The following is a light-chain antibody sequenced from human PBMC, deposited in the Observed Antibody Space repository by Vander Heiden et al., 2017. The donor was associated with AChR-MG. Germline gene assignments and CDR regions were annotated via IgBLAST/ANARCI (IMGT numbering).Light chain of an antibody. CDR1: SSNDGGYNY. CDR2: DIS. Sequence: SALTEPAFVPGLPGQTITISCTGTSSNDGGYNYVYWNQRHPGKAPKLIINDISNRPSGVSTRFSGSKSGNAASLSISELQDEDEADYSCSRYTSSSTVVFGGGTKLTVL. J-gene: IGLJ2*01. V-gene: IGLV2-14*03. CDR3: SRYTSSSTVV.